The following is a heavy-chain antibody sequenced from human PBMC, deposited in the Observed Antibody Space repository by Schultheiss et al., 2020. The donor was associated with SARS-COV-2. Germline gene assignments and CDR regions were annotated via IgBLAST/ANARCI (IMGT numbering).Heavy chain of an antibody. CDR2: IYYSGST. CDR3: ARESGYSYGSQSVFDY. CDR1: GGSISSSSYY. J-gene: IGHJ4*02. V-gene: IGHV4-39*07. D-gene: IGHD5-18*01. Sequence: SQTLSLTCTVSGGSISSSSYYWGWIRQPPGKGLEWIGSIYYSGSTDYNPSLKSRVTISADTSKNQFSLNLRSVTAADAAVYYCARESGYSYGSQSVFDYWGQGNLVTVSS.